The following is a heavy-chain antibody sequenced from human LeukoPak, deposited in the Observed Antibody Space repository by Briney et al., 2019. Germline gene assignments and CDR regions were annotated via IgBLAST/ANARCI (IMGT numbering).Heavy chain of an antibody. Sequence: GGSLRLSCAASGFTVSSNYMSWVRQAPGKGLEWVSVIYSGGSTYYADSVKGRFTISRDNSKNTLYLQMNSLRAEDTAVYYCARVGAGSSWYMRAHYYYYMDVWGKGTTVTVSS. CDR3: ARVGAGSSWYMRAHYYYYMDV. J-gene: IGHJ6*03. CDR1: GFTVSSNY. D-gene: IGHD6-13*01. CDR2: IYSGGST. V-gene: IGHV3-53*01.